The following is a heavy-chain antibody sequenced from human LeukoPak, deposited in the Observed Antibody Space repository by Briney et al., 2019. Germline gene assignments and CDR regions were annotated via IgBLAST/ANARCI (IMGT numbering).Heavy chain of an antibody. Sequence: GGSLRLSCSASGFTFSSYAMHWVRQAPGKGLEYVSAISSNGGSTYYADSVKGRFTISRDNSKNTLYLQMSSLRADDTAVYYCVEGFYGILTAYWGGGDYWGQGTLVTVSS. J-gene: IGHJ4*02. CDR1: GFTFSSYA. CDR2: ISSNGGST. V-gene: IGHV3-64D*06. D-gene: IGHD3-9*01. CDR3: VEGFYGILTAYWGGGDY.